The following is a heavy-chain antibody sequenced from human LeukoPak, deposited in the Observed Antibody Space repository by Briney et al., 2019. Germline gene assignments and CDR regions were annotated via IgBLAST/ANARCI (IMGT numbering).Heavy chain of an antibody. CDR1: GYTFTTYG. D-gene: IGHD5-12*01. J-gene: IGHJ6*04. Sequence: GASVKVSCKTSGYTFTTYGISWVRQAPGQRLEWMGWINAGNGNTKYSQKFQGRVTITRDTSASTAYMELSSLRSEDTAVYYCAFVDLRGYSGYERSYYYYYGMDVWGKGTTVTVSS. CDR2: INAGNGNT. CDR3: AFVDLRGYSGYERSYYYYYGMDV. V-gene: IGHV1-3*01.